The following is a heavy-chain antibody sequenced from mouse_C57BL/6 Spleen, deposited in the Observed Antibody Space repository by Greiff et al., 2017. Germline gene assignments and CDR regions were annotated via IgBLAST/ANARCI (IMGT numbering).Heavy chain of an antibody. CDR3: ARGNYRVSYYYAIDY. CDR2: IYPGSGNT. CDR1: GYSFTSYY. Sequence: QVQLQQSGPELVKPGASVKISCKASGYSFTSYYIHWVKQRPGQGLEWIGWIYPGSGNTKYNEKFKGKATLTADTSSSTAYMQLSSLTSEDSAVYYCARGNYRVSYYYAIDYSGQGTSVTVSS. V-gene: IGHV1-66*01. J-gene: IGHJ4*01. D-gene: IGHD6-2*01.